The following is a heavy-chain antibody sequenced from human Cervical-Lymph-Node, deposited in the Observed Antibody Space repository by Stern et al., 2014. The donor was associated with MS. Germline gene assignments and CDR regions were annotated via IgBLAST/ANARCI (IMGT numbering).Heavy chain of an antibody. D-gene: IGHD2-15*01. CDR2: INHSGST. J-gene: IGHJ4*02. Sequence: QVQLQQWGAGLLKPSETLSLTCAVYGGSFSGYYWSWIRQPPGKGLEWIGEINHSGSTNYTPSLKGGVTISVDAAKTQFSLKLSCVPAADTAVYYCARGLSDSGGSCYFDYWGQGTLVTVSS. CDR3: ARGLSDSGGSCYFDY. CDR1: GGSFSGYY. V-gene: IGHV4-34*01.